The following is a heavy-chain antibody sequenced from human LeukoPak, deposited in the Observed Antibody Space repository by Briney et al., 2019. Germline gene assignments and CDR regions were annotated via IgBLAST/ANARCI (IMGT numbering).Heavy chain of an antibody. Sequence: SVKVSCKGSGYTLSNHAFSWVRQAPGQGLEWMGGIIPIFGTANYAQKFQGRVTITADESTSTAYMELSSLRSEDTAVYYCARRMVATSYIYGMDVWGQGTTVTVSS. CDR2: IIPIFGTA. D-gene: IGHD5-12*01. V-gene: IGHV1-69*13. CDR3: ARRMVATSYIYGMDV. CDR1: GYTLSNHA. J-gene: IGHJ6*02.